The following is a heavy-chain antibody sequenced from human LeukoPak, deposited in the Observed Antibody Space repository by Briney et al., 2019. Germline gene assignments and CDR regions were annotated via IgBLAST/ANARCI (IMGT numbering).Heavy chain of an antibody. V-gene: IGHV3-48*03. D-gene: IGHD3-10*01. J-gene: IGHJ4*02. CDR3: ARVWGGSGSTDYFDY. Sequence: GGSLRLSCAAPGFTFSSYEMNWVRQAPGKGLEWVSYISSSGSTIYYADSVKGRFTISRDNAKNSLYLQMNSLRAEDTAVYYCARVWGGSGSTDYFDYWGQGTLVTVSS. CDR1: GFTFSSYE. CDR2: ISSSGSTI.